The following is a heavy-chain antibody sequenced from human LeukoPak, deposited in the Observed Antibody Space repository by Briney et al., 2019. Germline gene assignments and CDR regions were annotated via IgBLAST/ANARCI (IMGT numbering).Heavy chain of an antibody. CDR1: GYTFTSYG. CDR2: INPNSGGT. D-gene: IGHD3-10*01. CDR3: ASGDYSGTKPDPIDM. J-gene: IGHJ3*02. V-gene: IGHV1-2*02. Sequence: ASVKVSCKASGYTFTSYGISWVRQAPGQGLEWMGWINPNSGGTNYAQKFQGRVTMTRDTSISTAYMELSRLRSDDTAVYYCASGDYSGTKPDPIDMWGQGTMVTVSS.